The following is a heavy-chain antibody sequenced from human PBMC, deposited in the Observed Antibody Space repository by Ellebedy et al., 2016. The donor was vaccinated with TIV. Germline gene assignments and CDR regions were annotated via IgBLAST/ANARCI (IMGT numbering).Heavy chain of an antibody. J-gene: IGHJ6*02. CDR3: ARVGFTSSFDGMDV. CDR1: GFYFSVYG. V-gene: IGHV3-33*05. D-gene: IGHD6-6*01. CDR2: IQYDGTNK. Sequence: PGGSLRLSCVASGFYFSVYGMHWVRQAPGKGLEWVAVIQYDGTNKNYADSVKGRFTISRDNSKNTLYLQMNSLRADDTAVYYCARVGFTSSFDGMDVWGQGTTVTVSS.